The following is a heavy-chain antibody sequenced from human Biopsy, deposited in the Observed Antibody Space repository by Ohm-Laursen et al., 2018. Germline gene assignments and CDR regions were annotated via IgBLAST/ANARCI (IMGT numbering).Heavy chain of an antibody. Sequence: SETLSLTCTVSGGSVSSNVAYWAWIRQPPGKGLESIGIIFYSGLTYYNPSLQSRVTMSVDTSKNQFSLNLTSVTAADTAVYYCARHPTGFWFDPWGQGTLVIVSS. V-gene: IGHV4-39*01. CDR2: IFYSGLT. CDR1: GGSVSSNVAY. CDR3: ARHPTGFWFDP. J-gene: IGHJ5*02.